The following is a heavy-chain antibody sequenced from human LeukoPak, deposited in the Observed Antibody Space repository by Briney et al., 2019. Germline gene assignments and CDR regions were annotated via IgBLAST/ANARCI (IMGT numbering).Heavy chain of an antibody. Sequence: ASVTVSCKASGYTFIDDYIYWLRQAPGQGPEYMGWINPKSGDSRFVEKSQGRVTLTRDTSIRTTYLELKRLRCDDTAVYYCATDVETGSWGQGTLVTVSS. V-gene: IGHV1-2*02. CDR2: INPKSGDS. CDR3: ATDVETGS. J-gene: IGHJ5*02. CDR1: GYTFIDDY. D-gene: IGHD2-21*02.